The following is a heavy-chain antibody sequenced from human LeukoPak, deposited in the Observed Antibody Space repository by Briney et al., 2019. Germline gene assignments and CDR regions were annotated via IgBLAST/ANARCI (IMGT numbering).Heavy chain of an antibody. CDR3: ARPYCSGGSFGAFDI. V-gene: IGHV4-4*07. D-gene: IGHD2-15*01. CDR1: GGSSSSYY. CDR2: IYTSGST. Sequence: SETLSLTCTVSGGSSSSYYWSWIRQPAGKGLEWIGRIYTSGSTNYNPSLKSRVTMSVDTSKNQFSLKLSSVTAADTAVYYCARPYCSGGSFGAFDIWGQGTMVTVSS. J-gene: IGHJ3*02.